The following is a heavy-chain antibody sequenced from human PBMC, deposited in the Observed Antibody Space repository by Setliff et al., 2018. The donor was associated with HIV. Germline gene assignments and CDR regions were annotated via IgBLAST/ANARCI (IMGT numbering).Heavy chain of an antibody. CDR3: ARRAYYDFWSGFYLSIANRFDS. D-gene: IGHD3-3*01. Sequence: SETLSLTCAVHGGSFSAYYWTWIRQTPERGLEWVAEITHSGSTNYNPSLKSRVTILVDTSKNQFSLKLSSVTAADTAVYYCARRAYYDFWSGFYLSIANRFDSWGQGILVTVSS. V-gene: IGHV4-34*01. CDR2: ITHSGST. CDR1: GGSFSAYY. J-gene: IGHJ5*01.